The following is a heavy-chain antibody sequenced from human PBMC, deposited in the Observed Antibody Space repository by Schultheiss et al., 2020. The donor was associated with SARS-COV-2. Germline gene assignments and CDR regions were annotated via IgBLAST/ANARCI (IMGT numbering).Heavy chain of an antibody. J-gene: IGHJ4*02. V-gene: IGHV1-69*13. D-gene: IGHD2-8*01. CDR1: GGTFSSYA. CDR3: AGGWGVGAILASPFRH. Sequence: SVKVSCKASGGTFSSYAISWVRQALGQGLEWMGGIIPIFGTANYAQKFQGRVTITADESTSTAYMELSSLRSEDTAVYYCAGGWGVGAILASPFRHSAQRALVNVSS. CDR2: IIPIFGTA.